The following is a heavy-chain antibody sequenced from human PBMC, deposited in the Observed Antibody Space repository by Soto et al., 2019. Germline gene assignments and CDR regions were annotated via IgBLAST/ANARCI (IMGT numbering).Heavy chain of an antibody. Sequence: ASGKVSCKASGYTFTSYAMNWVRQAPGQGLEWMGWINTNTGNPTYAQGFTGRFVFSLDTSVSTAYLQICSLKAEDTAVYYCARAKYDFWSGYLSPDYYYYGMDVWGQGTTVTVSS. D-gene: IGHD3-3*01. CDR2: INTNTGNP. CDR1: GYTFTSYA. J-gene: IGHJ6*02. V-gene: IGHV7-4-1*01. CDR3: ARAKYDFWSGYLSPDYYYYGMDV.